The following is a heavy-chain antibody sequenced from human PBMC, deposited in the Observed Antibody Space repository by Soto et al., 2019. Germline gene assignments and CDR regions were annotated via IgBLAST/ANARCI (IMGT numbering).Heavy chain of an antibody. D-gene: IGHD6-13*01. J-gene: IGHJ6*02. CDR2: ISSSSSYI. CDR1: GFTFSSYS. CDR3: ARDPFPPAAGPTIYYYYYGMDV. Sequence: GGSLRLSCAASGFTFSSYSMNWVRQAPGKGLEWVSSISSSSSYIYYADSVKGRFTISRDNAKNSLYLQMNSLRAEDTAVYYCARDPFPPAAGPTIYYYYYGMDVWGQGTTVTVSS. V-gene: IGHV3-21*01.